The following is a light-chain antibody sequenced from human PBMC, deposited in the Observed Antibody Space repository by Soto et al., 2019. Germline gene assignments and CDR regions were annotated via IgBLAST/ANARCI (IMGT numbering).Light chain of an antibody. CDR1: QGISSF. Sequence: DIQLTQSPSFLSASVGDRVPITCRASQGISSFLAWYQQKPGKAPKLLIYAASTLQSGVPSRFSGSGSGTDFTLPISCLQSEDFATYYCQQYYSFPLTFGGGTKVDIK. J-gene: IGKJ4*01. CDR3: QQYYSFPLT. V-gene: IGKV1-9*01. CDR2: AAS.